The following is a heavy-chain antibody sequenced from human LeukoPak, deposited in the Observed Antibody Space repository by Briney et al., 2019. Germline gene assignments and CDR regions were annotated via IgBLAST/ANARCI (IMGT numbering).Heavy chain of an antibody. Sequence: SETLSLTCTVSGGSISSYYWSWIRQPPGKGLEWIGYIYYSGSTNYNPSLKSRVTRSVDTSKNQFSLKLSSVTAADTAVYYCARDRLIAAAGSYYYYGMDVWGQGTTVTVSS. CDR1: GGSISSYY. J-gene: IGHJ6*02. CDR2: IYYSGST. V-gene: IGHV4-59*01. D-gene: IGHD6-13*01. CDR3: ARDRLIAAAGSYYYYGMDV.